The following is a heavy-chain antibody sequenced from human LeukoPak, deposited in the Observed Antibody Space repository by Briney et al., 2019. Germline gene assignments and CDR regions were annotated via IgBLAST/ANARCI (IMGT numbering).Heavy chain of an antibody. CDR1: GYSFTSYW. CDR3: ARPRGSGPGMAYFDY. Sequence: GESLKISCKGSGYSFTSYWIGWMRQMPGEGLEWMGVIYPGDSDTRYSPSFQGQVTISVDKSSSTAYLQWSSLKDSDTAMYYCARPRGSGPGMAYFDYWGQGTLVTVSS. V-gene: IGHV5-51*01. CDR2: IYPGDSDT. D-gene: IGHD6-19*01. J-gene: IGHJ4*02.